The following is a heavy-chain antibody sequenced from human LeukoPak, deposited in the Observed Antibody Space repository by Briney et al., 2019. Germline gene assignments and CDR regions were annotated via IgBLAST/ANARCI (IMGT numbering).Heavy chain of an antibody. CDR1: GYSISNYD. V-gene: IGHV1-8*01. CDR2: MRPTSPYT. J-gene: IGHJ3*01. D-gene: IGHD6-19*01. Sequence: ASVKVSCKASGYSISNYDINWVRQAPGQGLEWMGWMRPTSPYTGYALKFQDRVTTSSDTSINTAFMEFHSLTSEDTAVYYCARGGGWAEIGLDFWGQGTVVTVSP. CDR3: ARGGGWAEIGLDF.